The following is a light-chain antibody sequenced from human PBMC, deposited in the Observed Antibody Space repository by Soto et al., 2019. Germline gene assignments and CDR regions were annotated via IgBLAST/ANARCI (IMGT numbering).Light chain of an antibody. CDR3: SSYTSTTTPVV. CDR2: DVT. J-gene: IGLJ3*02. Sequence: QSALTQPASVSGSPGQSISISCTGSSNDVGGYNYVSWYQQHPGKAPKLMIFDVTNRPSGVSGRFSGSKSGNTASLTISGLQDEDEADYYGSSYTSTTTPVVFGGGTKVTVL. CDR1: SNDVGGYNY. V-gene: IGLV2-14*03.